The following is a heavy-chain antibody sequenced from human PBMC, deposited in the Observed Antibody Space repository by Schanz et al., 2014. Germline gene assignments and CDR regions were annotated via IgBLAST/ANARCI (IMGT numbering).Heavy chain of an antibody. CDR2: INSDGTTT. V-gene: IGHV3-74*01. D-gene: IGHD6-13*01. CDR3: ARLDSSSWYPRY. J-gene: IGHJ4*02. CDR1: GFTFSTYW. Sequence: EVQLVESGGGLVQPGGSLRLSCAASGFTFSTYWMHWVRQAPGKGLVWVSHINSDGTTTTYADSEKGRFTTSRDNGKKSMYLQMNSLRAEDTAVYYCARLDSSSWYPRYWGQGTLVTVSS.